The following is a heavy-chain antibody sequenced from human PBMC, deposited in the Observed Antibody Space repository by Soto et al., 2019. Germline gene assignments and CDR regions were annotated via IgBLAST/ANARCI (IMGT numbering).Heavy chain of an antibody. CDR1: GFTFSGYW. CDR3: ARDYCSGGSCYEDYYYYYGMDV. J-gene: IGHJ6*02. D-gene: IGHD2-15*01. Sequence: PGGSLRLSCAASGFTFSGYWMSWVRQAPGKGLEWVAYIKQGGSEKYYVDSVKGRFTISRDNAKNSLYLQMNSLRDEDTAVYYCARDYCSGGSCYEDYYYYYGMDVWGQGTTVTVSS. CDR2: IKQGGSEK. V-gene: IGHV3-7*01.